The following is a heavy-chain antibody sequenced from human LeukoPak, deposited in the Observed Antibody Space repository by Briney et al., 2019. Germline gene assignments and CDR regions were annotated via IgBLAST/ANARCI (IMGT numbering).Heavy chain of an antibody. D-gene: IGHD5-18*01. CDR1: DFPFSSYA. J-gene: IGHJ4*02. CDR2: IYSGGST. V-gene: IGHV3-53*01. Sequence: PGGSLRLSCVASDFPFSSYAMSWVRQAPGKGLEWVSVIYSGGSTYYADSAKGRFTISRDNSKNTLYLQMNSLRAEDTAVYYCAREGDTAMDDYWGQGTLVTVSS. CDR3: AREGDTAMDDY.